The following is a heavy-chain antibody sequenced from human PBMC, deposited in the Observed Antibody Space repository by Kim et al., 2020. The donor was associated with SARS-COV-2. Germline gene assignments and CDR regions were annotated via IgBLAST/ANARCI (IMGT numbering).Heavy chain of an antibody. CDR2: IVVGSGNT. J-gene: IGHJ3*02. D-gene: IGHD2-15*01. CDR1: GFTFTSSA. Sequence: SVKVSCKASGFTFTSSAMQWVRQARGQRLEWIGWIVVGSGNTNYAQKFQERVTITRDMSTSTAYMELSSLRSEDTAVYYCAAPGYCSGGSCYLDAFDIWGQGTMFTVSS. CDR3: AAPGYCSGGSCYLDAFDI. V-gene: IGHV1-58*02.